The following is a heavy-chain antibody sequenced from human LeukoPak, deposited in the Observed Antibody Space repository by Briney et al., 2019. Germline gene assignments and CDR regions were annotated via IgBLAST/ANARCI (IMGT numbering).Heavy chain of an antibody. Sequence: SETLSLTCTVSGGSISSGDYYWSWIRQPPGKGLEWIGYIYYSGSTYYNPSLKSRVTISVDTSKNQFSLKLSSVTAADTAVYYCARAPGVPAAYDYYYYYGMDVWGQGTTVTVSS. CDR2: IYYSGST. V-gene: IGHV4-30-4*01. CDR1: GGSISSGDYY. CDR3: ARAPGVPAAYDYYYYYGMDV. D-gene: IGHD2-2*01. J-gene: IGHJ6*02.